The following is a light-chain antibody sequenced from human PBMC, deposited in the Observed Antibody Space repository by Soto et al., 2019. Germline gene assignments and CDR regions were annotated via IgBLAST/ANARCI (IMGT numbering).Light chain of an antibody. Sequence: EIVMTQSPAALSVSPWERVTLSCRASQSISFNLAWYQQKPGQAPRLLIHIASTRAAGIPARFSGSGSGTEFTLTISSLQSEDSAIYYCQQYNNWPSWTFGQGTKVDIK. CDR1: QSISFN. J-gene: IGKJ1*01. V-gene: IGKV3-15*01. CDR2: IAS. CDR3: QQYNNWPSWT.